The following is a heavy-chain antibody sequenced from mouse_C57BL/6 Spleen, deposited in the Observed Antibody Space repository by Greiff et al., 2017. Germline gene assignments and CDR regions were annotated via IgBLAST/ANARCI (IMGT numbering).Heavy chain of an antibody. V-gene: IGHV2-5*01. CDR2: IWRGGST. D-gene: IGHD1-1*01. CDR3: SISYYGSSPHWYFDV. CDR1: GFSLTSYG. J-gene: IGHJ1*03. Sequence: VQLVESGPGLVQPSQSLSITCTVSGFSLTSYGVHWVRHSPGKGLEWLGVIWRGGSTDYNAAFMSRLRITTDNSKSQVFFKMNILQADYTAIYYGSISYYGSSPHWYFDVWGTGTSVTVSS.